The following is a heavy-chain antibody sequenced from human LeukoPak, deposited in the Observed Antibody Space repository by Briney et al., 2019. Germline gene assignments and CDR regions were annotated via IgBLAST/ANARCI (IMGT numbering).Heavy chain of an antibody. CDR1: GFTFTSYS. Sequence: EGSLRLSCAASGFTFTSYSMNWVRQAPGKGLEWVSSISSSSSYIYYADSVKGRFTISRDNAKNSPYLQMNSLRAEDTAVYYCARVPPGAIAVAGNEIDYWGQGTLVTVSS. V-gene: IGHV3-21*01. D-gene: IGHD6-19*01. CDR2: ISSSSSYI. CDR3: ARVPPGAIAVAGNEIDY. J-gene: IGHJ4*02.